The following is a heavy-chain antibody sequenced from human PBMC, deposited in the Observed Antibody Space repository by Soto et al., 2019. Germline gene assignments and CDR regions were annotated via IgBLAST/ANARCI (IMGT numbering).Heavy chain of an antibody. V-gene: IGHV1-69*06. CDR3: ARDRTDSGYYTNWLDP. CDR2: IIPIFGTT. Sequence: SVKVVCECWGGTFGCDAITWVRQSPGQGLERVGRIIPIFGTTHYAQNLQGRVTISADKSTLTSYMELHSLTSDDTALYYCARDRTDSGYYTNWLDPWGQGTQVTVSS. J-gene: IGHJ5*02. D-gene: IGHD3-22*01. CDR1: GGTFGCDA.